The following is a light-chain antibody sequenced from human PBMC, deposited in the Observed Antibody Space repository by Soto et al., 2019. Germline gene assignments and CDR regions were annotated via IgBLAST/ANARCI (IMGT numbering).Light chain of an antibody. J-gene: IGLJ1*01. CDR2: DVS. CDR3: SSYTSSSTTPYV. V-gene: IGLV2-14*01. CDR1: SSDVGGYNY. Sequence: QSALTQPASVSGSPGQSITISCTGTSSDVGGYNYVSWYQQHPGKAPKLMIYDVSNRPSGVSNRFSGSKSGNTASLTISGLKSEDEAEYYCSSYTSSSTTPYVFGTGTKVTVL.